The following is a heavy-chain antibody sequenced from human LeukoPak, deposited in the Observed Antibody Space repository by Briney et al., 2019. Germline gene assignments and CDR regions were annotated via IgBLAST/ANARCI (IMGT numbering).Heavy chain of an antibody. CDR1: GGSISSSNYY. Sequence: PSETLSLTCTVSGGSISSSNYYWGWIRQPPGKGLEGIGSIYYSGSTYNNPTLKSRVTISVDTSKNQFSLKLSSVTAADTAVYYCARSELERGYGSPGGFDYWGQGTLVTVSS. D-gene: IGHD3-10*01. CDR2: IYYSGST. CDR3: ARSELERGYGSPGGFDY. J-gene: IGHJ4*02. V-gene: IGHV4-39*07.